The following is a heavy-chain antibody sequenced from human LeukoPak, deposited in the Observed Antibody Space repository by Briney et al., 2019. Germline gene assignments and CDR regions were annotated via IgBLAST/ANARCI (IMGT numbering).Heavy chain of an antibody. J-gene: IGHJ6*03. D-gene: IGHD3-16*01. CDR2: INPNSGGT. Sequence: ASVKVSCKASGYTFTGYYMHWVRQAPGQGLEWMGWINPNSGGTNYAQKFQGRVTMTRDTSISTAYMELRSLRSDDTAVYYCARVKIAGDPPKYYYYYYMDVWGKGTTVTVSS. CDR3: ARVKIAGDPPKYYYYYYMDV. V-gene: IGHV1-2*02. CDR1: GYTFTGYY.